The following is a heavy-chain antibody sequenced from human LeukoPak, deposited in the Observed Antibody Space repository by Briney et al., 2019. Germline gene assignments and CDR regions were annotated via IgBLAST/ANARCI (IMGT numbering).Heavy chain of an antibody. V-gene: IGHV3-30*18. J-gene: IGHJ1*01. D-gene: IGHD6-19*01. CDR2: ISYDGSNK. CDR3: AKDITQWLVRRGGYFHH. CDR1: GFTFSYYA. Sequence: GGSLRLSCAASGFTFSYYAMHWVRQAPGKGLDWVALISYDGSNKYYADSVKGRFTISRDNSTNTLYLQMNSLRAEDTAVYYCAKDITQWLVRRGGYFHHWGQGTLVTVSA.